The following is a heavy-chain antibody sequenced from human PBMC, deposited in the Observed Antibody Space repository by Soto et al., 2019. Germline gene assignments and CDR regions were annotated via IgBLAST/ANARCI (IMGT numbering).Heavy chain of an antibody. V-gene: IGHV3-64*01. Sequence: EVQLVASGGGLVQPRGSLSFSWAASGFSFRSYAMHWVRQAPGKGLEYVSAISSNGGSTYYANSVKGRFTISRDNSKNTLYLQMGSLRAEDMAVYYCARRDLGYCFDPWGQGTLVTVSS. CDR3: ARRDLGYCFDP. J-gene: IGHJ5*02. CDR1: GFSFRSYA. CDR2: ISSNGGST.